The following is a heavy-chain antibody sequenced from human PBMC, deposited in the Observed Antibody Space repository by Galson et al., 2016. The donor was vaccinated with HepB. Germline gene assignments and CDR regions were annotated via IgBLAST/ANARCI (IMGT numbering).Heavy chain of an antibody. V-gene: IGHV3-33*08. Sequence: SLRLSCAASGFTFSSSTMNWVRQAPGKGLEWVAVIWYDGTEDYYGESMKGRFSISRDNPKNTLYLEINSLRVEDTGVYYCCRDIREYSADWYGVDYWGQGTLVAVSS. CDR2: IWYDGTED. CDR3: CRDIREYSADWYGVDY. D-gene: IGHD6-19*01. CDR1: GFTFSSST. J-gene: IGHJ4*02.